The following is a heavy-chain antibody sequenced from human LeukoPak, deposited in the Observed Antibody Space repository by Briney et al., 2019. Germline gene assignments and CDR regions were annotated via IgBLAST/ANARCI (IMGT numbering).Heavy chain of an antibody. CDR1: GFTFSSYW. J-gene: IGHJ4*02. CDR2: INSDGSST. D-gene: IGHD6-6*01. Sequence: GGSPRLSCAASGFTFSSYWMHWVRQAPGKGLMWVSRINSDGSSTSYADSVKGRFTISRDNAKNTLYLQMNSPRAEDTAVYYCARPLSGYSSSLGYWGQGTLVTVSS. V-gene: IGHV3-74*01. CDR3: ARPLSGYSSSLGY.